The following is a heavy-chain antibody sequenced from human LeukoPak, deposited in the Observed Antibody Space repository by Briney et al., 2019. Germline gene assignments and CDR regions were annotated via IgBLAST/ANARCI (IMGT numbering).Heavy chain of an antibody. Sequence: PGGSLRLSCAASGFTFSSYSMNWVRQAPGKGLEWVSYISSSSSTIYYADSVKGRFTISRDNAKNSLYLQMNSLRDEDTAVYYCARDHTLFDFWSDGGYFDYWGQGTLVTVSS. CDR3: ARDHTLFDFWSDGGYFDY. CDR2: ISSSSSTI. CDR1: GFTFSSYS. J-gene: IGHJ4*02. D-gene: IGHD3-3*01. V-gene: IGHV3-48*02.